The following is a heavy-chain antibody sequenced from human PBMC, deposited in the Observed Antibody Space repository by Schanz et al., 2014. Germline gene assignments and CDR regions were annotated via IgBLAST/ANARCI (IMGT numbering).Heavy chain of an antibody. CDR1: GFVFRTFA. CDR2: ITGSGSKT. D-gene: IGHD1-1*01. V-gene: IGHV3-23*01. Sequence: EVQLLESGGTVVQPGGSLRVSCAASGFVFRTFAMYWVRQAPGKGLEWVSAITGSGSKTYYADSVKGRFTITRDNSKNTLFLQRDSLRVEDTAVYYCRAMGRNASHYFDHWGQGTLVTVSS. J-gene: IGHJ4*02. CDR3: RAMGRNASHYFDH.